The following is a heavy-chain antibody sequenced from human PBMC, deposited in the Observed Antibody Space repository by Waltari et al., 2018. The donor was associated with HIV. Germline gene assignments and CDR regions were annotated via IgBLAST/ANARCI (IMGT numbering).Heavy chain of an antibody. V-gene: IGHV4-39*01. CDR1: GGSITRNDFY. Sequence: QLHLQESGPGLVKPSETLALTCTVSGGSITRNDFYWAWIRQPPGKGLEWIGLMYNSGTTAYNPSLKSRVSMSRDTSKNRFSLRLHSVTAADTAIYYCARRGDGFNQHARLDHWGPGTLVTVSS. CDR3: ARRGDGFNQHARLDH. J-gene: IGHJ4*02. CDR2: MYNSGTT. D-gene: IGHD2-2*01.